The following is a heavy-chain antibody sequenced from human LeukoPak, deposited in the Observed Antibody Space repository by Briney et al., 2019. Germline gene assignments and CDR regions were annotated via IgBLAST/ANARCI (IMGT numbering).Heavy chain of an antibody. CDR2: IYYSGST. Sequence: PSETLSLTCTVSNGSINSYYWTWIRQPPGKGLEWIGYIYYSGSTNYNPSLKSRVTISVDTSKNQFYLKLSSMTAADTAVYYCAREGRYTFDPWGQGTLVTVSS. CDR1: NGSINSYY. CDR3: AREGRYTFDP. D-gene: IGHD3-10*01. J-gene: IGHJ5*02. V-gene: IGHV4-59*01.